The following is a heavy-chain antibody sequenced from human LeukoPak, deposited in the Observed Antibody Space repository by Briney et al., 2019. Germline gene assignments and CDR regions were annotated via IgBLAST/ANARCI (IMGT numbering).Heavy chain of an antibody. V-gene: IGHV3-15*01. D-gene: IGHD3-3*01. CDR3: TTDSDWDWSVRYYYYMDV. CDR1: GFTFSNAW. CDR2: IKSKTDGGTT. Sequence: PGGSLRLSCAASGFTFSNAWMSWVRQAPGKGLEWVGRIKSKTDGGTTDYAAPVKGRFTISRDDSKNTLYLQMNSLKTEDTAVYYCTTDSDWDWSVRYYYYMDVWGKGTTVTVSS. J-gene: IGHJ6*03.